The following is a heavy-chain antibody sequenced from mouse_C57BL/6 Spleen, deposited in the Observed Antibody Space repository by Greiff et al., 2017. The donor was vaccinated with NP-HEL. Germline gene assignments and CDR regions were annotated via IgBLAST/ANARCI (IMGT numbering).Heavy chain of an antibody. Sequence: EVKLMESGPELVKPGASVKIPCKASGYTFTDYNMDWVKQSHGKSLEWIGDINPNNGGTIYNQKFKGKATLTVDKSSSTAYMELRSLTSEDTAVYYCARGDYALYYYAMDYWGQGTSVTVSS. CDR1: GYTFTDYN. CDR2: INPNNGGT. D-gene: IGHD2-4*01. V-gene: IGHV1-18*01. CDR3: ARGDYALYYYAMDY. J-gene: IGHJ4*01.